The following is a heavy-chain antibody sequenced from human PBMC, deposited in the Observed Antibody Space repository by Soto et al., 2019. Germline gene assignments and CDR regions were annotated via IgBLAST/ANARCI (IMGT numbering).Heavy chain of an antibody. J-gene: IGHJ6*02. Sequence: WVSLRLSCAASGVTFSSYDMHWVRQVTGKGLEWVSGIGSAGDTYYPGSVKGRFTISRENAKNSLYLQMNSLRAGDTAVYYCARGGTSSTANGMDVWGQGTTVTVSS. CDR2: IGSAGDT. CDR1: GVTFSSYD. CDR3: ARGGTSSTANGMDV. D-gene: IGHD2-2*01. V-gene: IGHV3-13*01.